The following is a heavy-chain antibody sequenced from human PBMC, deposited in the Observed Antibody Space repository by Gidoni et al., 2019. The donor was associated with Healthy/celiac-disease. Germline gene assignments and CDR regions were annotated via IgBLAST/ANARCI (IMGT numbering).Heavy chain of an antibody. Sequence: QVQLQESGPGLVKPSQTLSLTCTVSGGSISSGGYYWSWIRQHPGKGLEWIGYIYYSGSTYYNPSLKSRVTISVDTSKNQFSLKLSSATAADTAVYYCARKAVAGTGVRAFDYWGQGTLVTVSS. V-gene: IGHV4-31*03. CDR2: IYYSGST. CDR3: ARKAVAGTGVRAFDY. CDR1: GGSISSGGYY. D-gene: IGHD6-19*01. J-gene: IGHJ4*02.